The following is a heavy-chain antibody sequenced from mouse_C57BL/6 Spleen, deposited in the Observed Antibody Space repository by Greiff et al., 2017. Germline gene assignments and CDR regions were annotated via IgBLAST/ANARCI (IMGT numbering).Heavy chain of an antibody. CDR1: GYTFTRYW. V-gene: IGHV1-74*01. D-gene: IGHD2-1*01. CDR2: IHPSDSDT. Sequence: QVQLQQPGAELVTPGASVKVSCKASGYTFTRYWMHWVKQRPGQGLEWIGRIHPSDSDTNNNQKFTGKATLTVDKSSSTAYMQLSSLTSEDSAVYYCAIYYGNYPAWFAYWGQGTLVTVSA. CDR3: AIYYGNYPAWFAY. J-gene: IGHJ3*01.